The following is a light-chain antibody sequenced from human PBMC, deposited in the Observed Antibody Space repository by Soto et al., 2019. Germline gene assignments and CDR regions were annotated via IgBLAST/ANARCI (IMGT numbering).Light chain of an antibody. CDR1: QTISSW. CDR3: QQYNSYST. CDR2: RAS. V-gene: IGKV1-5*03. J-gene: IGKJ5*01. Sequence: DIQMTQSPSTLSASVGDRVTITCRASQTISSWLAWYQQKPGKAPKLLIYRASSLESGVPSRFSGSGSGTEFTLTISSLQPDDFATYYCQQYNSYSTFGQGTRLRL.